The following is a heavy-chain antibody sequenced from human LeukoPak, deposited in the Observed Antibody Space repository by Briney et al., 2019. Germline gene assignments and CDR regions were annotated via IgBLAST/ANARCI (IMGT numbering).Heavy chain of an antibody. D-gene: IGHD2-15*01. CDR3: AKGHCSGGSCSIVPDY. CDR2: ISASADST. Sequence: GGSLRLSCGASGFIFSNYAVHWVRQAPGKGLEWVSGISASADSTYYADSVKGRFTVSRDNSKNTMYLQMNSLRAEDTALYYCAKGHCSGGSCSIVPDYWGQGTLVTVSS. V-gene: IGHV3-23*01. J-gene: IGHJ4*02. CDR1: GFIFSNYA.